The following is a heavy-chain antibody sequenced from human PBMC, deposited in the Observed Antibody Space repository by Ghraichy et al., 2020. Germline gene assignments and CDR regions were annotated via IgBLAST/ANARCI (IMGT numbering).Heavy chain of an antibody. CDR2: INSDGSST. CDR3: ARSGITIFGYYNYGMDV. D-gene: IGHD3-3*01. Sequence: GGSLRLSCAASGFTFSGYWMHWVRQAPGKGLVWVARINSDGSSTSHADSVKGRFTISRDNAKNTLYLQMSSLRAEDTAVYYCARSGITIFGYYNYGMDVWGQGTTVTVSS. J-gene: IGHJ6*02. V-gene: IGHV3-74*01. CDR1: GFTFSGYW.